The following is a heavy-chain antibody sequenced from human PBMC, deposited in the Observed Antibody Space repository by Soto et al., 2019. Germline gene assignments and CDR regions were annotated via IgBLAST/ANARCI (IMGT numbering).Heavy chain of an antibody. CDR1: DDFISSYY. CDR2: VSTSGAT. CDR3: ARDEYGYGDSYDS. D-gene: IGHD5-12*01. J-gene: IGHJ4*02. V-gene: IGHV4-4*07. Sequence: PSETLSLTCTVSDDFISSYYWNWIRQPAGKGLEWIGRVSTSGATNYNPSLESRVTMSVDTSKNHFSLKVSSVTAADTAVYYCARDEYGYGDSYDSWGQGTLVTVS.